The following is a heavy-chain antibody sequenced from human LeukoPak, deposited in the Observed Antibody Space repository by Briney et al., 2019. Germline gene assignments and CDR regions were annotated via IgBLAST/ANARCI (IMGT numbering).Heavy chain of an antibody. CDR3: ARQLGGEGCSSTSCSAEYYFDY. CDR1: GYSFTSYW. Sequence: GESLKISCQGSGYSFTSYWISWVRQMPGKGLEWMGRIDPSDSYTNYSPSFQGHVTTSADKSISTAYLQWSSLKASDTAMYYCARQLGGEGCSSTSCSAEYYFDYWGQGTLVTVSS. CDR2: IDPSDSYT. J-gene: IGHJ4*02. D-gene: IGHD2-2*01. V-gene: IGHV5-10-1*01.